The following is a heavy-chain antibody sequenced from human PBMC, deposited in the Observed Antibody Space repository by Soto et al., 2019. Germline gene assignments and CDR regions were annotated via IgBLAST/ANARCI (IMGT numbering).Heavy chain of an antibody. CDR2: INPSGGST. V-gene: IGHV1-46*01. CDR3: ASTIFGVYWFDP. J-gene: IGHJ5*02. Sequence: ASVKVSCKASGYTFTSYYMHWVRQAPGQGLEWMGIINPSGGSTSYAQKFQGRVTMTRDTSTSTVYMELSSLRSEDTAVYYCASTIFGVYWFDPWGQGTLVTVSS. D-gene: IGHD3-3*01. CDR1: GYTFTSYY.